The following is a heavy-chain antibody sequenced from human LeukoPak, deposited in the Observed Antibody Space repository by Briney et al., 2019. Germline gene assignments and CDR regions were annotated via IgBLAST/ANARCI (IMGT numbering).Heavy chain of an antibody. V-gene: IGHV4-34*01. Sequence: SETLSLTCAVYGGSFSGYYWSWIRQPPGKGLGWIVEINHSGSTNYNPSLKSRVTRSVYTSKNHYPMKQSYVTAADTAVYYCAGRGRITGKSQTRKRNWFDPWGQGTLVTVSS. CDR2: INHSGST. CDR1: GGSFSGYY. CDR3: AGRGRITGKSQTRKRNWFDP. J-gene: IGHJ5*02. D-gene: IGHD1-20*01.